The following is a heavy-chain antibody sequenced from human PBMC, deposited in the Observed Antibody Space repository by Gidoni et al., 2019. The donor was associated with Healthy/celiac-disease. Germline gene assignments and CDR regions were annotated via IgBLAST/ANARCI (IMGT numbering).Heavy chain of an antibody. V-gene: IGHV1-8*01. D-gene: IGHD2-2*01. CDR2: MNPNSGNT. CDR1: GYTFTSYD. Sequence: QVQLVQSGAEVKKPGASVKVSCKASGYTFTSYDINWVRQATGQGLEWMGWMNPNSGNTGYAQKFQGRVTMTRNTSISTAYMELSSLRSEDTAVYYCARRTLYCSSTSCSRAFDIWGQGTMVTVSS. CDR3: ARRTLYCSSTSCSRAFDI. J-gene: IGHJ3*02.